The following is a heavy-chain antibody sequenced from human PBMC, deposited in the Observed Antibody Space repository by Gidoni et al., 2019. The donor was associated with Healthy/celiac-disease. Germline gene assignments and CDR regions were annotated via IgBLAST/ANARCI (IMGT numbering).Heavy chain of an antibody. V-gene: IGHV1-3*01. CDR2: INAGNGNT. CDR3: AREVDCSSTSCYSLGWFDP. J-gene: IGHJ5*02. D-gene: IGHD2-2*01. CDR1: GYTFTSYA. Sequence: QLQLAQSGAEVKKPGASVKVSCKASGYTFTSYAIHWVRQAPGQRLEWMGWINAGNGNTKYSQKFQGRVTITRDTSASTAYMELSSLRSEDTAVDYCAREVDCSSTSCYSLGWFDPWGQGTLVTVSS.